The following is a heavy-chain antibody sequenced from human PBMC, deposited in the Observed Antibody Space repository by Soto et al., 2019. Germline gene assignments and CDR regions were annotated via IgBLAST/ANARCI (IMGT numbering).Heavy chain of an antibody. CDR3: ARYCSGGSCYTGAFDI. CDR1: GGSISSGGYY. CDR2: IYYSGST. J-gene: IGHJ3*02. V-gene: IGHV4-31*03. Sequence: PWETLSLTCTVSGGSISSGGYYWSWIRQHPGKGLEWIGYIYYSGSTYYNPSLKSRVTISVDTSKNQFSLKLSSVTAADTAVYYCARYCSGGSCYTGAFDIWGQGTMVTVSS. D-gene: IGHD2-15*01.